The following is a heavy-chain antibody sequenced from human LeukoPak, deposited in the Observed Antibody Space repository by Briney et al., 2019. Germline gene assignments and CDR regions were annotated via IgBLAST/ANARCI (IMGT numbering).Heavy chain of an antibody. CDR2: IYYGGST. CDR1: GGSNSSSTYY. J-gene: IGHJ5*02. Sequence: SETLSLTCTVSGGSNSSSTYYWGWIRQPPGKGLEWIGNIYYGGSTYYNPSLKSRVTISVDTSKNQFSLKLSSVTAADTAVYYCARGAYSSSSYCFDLWGLETLVTVSS. D-gene: IGHD6-13*01. V-gene: IGHV4-39*01. CDR3: ARGAYSSSSYCFDL.